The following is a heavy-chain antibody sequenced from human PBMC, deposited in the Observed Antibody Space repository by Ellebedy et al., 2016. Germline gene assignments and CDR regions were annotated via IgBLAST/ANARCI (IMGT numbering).Heavy chain of an antibody. V-gene: IGHV1-69*04. D-gene: IGHD2/OR15-2a*01. CDR3: SRGGAGSITLSGGALYHMDV. CDR2: IIPFFAKV. J-gene: IGHJ6*03. CDR1: GGTFRFRDYG. Sequence: SVKVSXKASGGTFRFRDYGFTWVRQATGEGLEWMGSIIPFFAKVHYAEKFQGRVTITADTSTNTAYMELRSLTSADTAVYYCSRGGAGSITLSGGALYHMDVWGRGTTVIVSS.